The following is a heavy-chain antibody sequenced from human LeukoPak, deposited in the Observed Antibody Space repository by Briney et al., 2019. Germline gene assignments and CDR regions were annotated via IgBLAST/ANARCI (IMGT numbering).Heavy chain of an antibody. CDR1: GYTLTELS. J-gene: IGHJ4*02. CDR2: FDPEDGET. Sequence: ASGKVSCKVSGYTLTELSMHWVRQAPGKGLEWMGGFDPEDGETIYAQKFQGRVTMTEDTSTDTAYMELSSLRSEDTAVYYCATDFGYDSSGYRKPLFDYWGQGTLVTVSS. V-gene: IGHV1-24*01. D-gene: IGHD3-22*01. CDR3: ATDFGYDSSGYRKPLFDY.